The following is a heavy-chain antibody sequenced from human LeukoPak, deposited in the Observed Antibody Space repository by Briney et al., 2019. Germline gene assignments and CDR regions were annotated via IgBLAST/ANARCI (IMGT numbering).Heavy chain of an antibody. CDR2: IYGGGIT. CDR1: GFTVSSNY. J-gene: IGHJ3*02. V-gene: IGHV3-53*01. Sequence: PGGSLRLSCAVSGFTVSSNYMSWVRQAPGKGLEWVSVIYGGGITNYADSVKGRFTISRDSSKNTLYLQMNSLRAEDTAVYYCAREDPGHWSRRAFDIWGQGTMVTVSS. CDR3: AREDPGHWSRRAFDI. D-gene: IGHD2-8*02.